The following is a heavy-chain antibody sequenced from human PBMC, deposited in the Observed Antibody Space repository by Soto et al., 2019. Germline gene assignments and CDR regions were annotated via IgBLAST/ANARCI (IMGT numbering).Heavy chain of an antibody. D-gene: IGHD6-19*01. V-gene: IGHV3-66*01. CDR1: GFSVSSNY. CDR2: IYSGGST. CDR3: ARTLIAVACDI. Sequence: HPGGSLRLSCAASGFSVSSNYVSWVRQAPGKGLEWVSVIYSGGSTYYADSVKGRFTISRDNSKNTLYLQMNSLRAEDTAVYYCARTLIAVACDIWGQGTMVTVSS. J-gene: IGHJ3*02.